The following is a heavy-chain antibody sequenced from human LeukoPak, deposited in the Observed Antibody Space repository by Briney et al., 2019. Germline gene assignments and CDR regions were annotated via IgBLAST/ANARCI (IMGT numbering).Heavy chain of an antibody. J-gene: IGHJ5*02. V-gene: IGHV4-4*07. CDR3: ARDRPWGSSHNWFDP. CDR1: GGSISSYY. CDR2: IYTSGST. Sequence: SETLSLTCTVSGGSISSYYWSWIRQPAGKGLEWIGRIYTSGSTNYNPSLKSRVTMSVDTSKNQFSPKLSSVTAADTAVYYCARDRPWGSSHNWFDPWGQGTLVTVSS. D-gene: IGHD6-13*01.